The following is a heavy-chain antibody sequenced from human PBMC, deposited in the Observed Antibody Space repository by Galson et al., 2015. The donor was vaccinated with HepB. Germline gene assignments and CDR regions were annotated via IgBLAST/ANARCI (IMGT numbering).Heavy chain of an antibody. CDR2: AYYRSRWYI. J-gene: IGHJ4*02. V-gene: IGHV6-1*01. D-gene: IGHD3-9*01. CDR1: GDSVSSNTAT. Sequence: CAISGDSVSSNTATWNWIRQSPSRGLEWLGRAYYRSRWYIDYAVSVKSRIIIKPDTFKNQFSLQLNSVTPEDAAIYFCARVVTGHFDYWGQGTLVTVSS. CDR3: ARVVTGHFDY.